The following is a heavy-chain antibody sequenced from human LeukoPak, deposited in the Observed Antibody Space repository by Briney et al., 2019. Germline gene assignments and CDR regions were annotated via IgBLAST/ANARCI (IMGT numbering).Heavy chain of an antibody. Sequence: PSETLSLTCTVSGGSISSYYWNCIRQPPGAGLEWIGYISYSGSTIYNPSLKSRVAISLDQSKKQFSLKLSDVTAADTAVYYCGRLTNSDAFGIWGQGTMVSVSS. CDR3: GRLTNSDAFGI. D-gene: IGHD2-2*01. CDR1: GGSISSYY. V-gene: IGHV4-59*01. J-gene: IGHJ3*02. CDR2: ISYSGST.